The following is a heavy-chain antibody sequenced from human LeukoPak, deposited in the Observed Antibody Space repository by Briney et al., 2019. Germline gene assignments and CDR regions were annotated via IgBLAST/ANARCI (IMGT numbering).Heavy chain of an antibody. CDR2: IIPIFGIA. CDR3: ARVKCSSTSCYRGYFDY. J-gene: IGHJ4*02. CDR1: GGTFSSYA. Sequence: SVKVSCKASGGTFSSYAISWVRQAPGQGLEWMGRIIPIFGIANYAQKFQGRVTITADKSTGTAYMELSSLRSEDTAVYYCARVKCSSTSCYRGYFDYWGQGTLVTVSS. D-gene: IGHD2-2*02. V-gene: IGHV1-69*04.